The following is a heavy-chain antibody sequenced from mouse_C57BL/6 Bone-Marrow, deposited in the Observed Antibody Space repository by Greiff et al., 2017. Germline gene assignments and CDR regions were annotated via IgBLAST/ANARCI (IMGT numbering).Heavy chain of an antibody. CDR1: GYTFTSYW. Sequence: VQLQQPGAELVRPGTSVKLSCKASGYTFTSYWMHWVKQRPGQGLEWIGVIDPSDSYTNYNQKFKGKATLTVDTSSSTAYMQLRSLTSEDSAVYYCARRASYYFDYWGQGTTLTVSS. CDR3: ARRASYYFDY. CDR2: IDPSDSYT. D-gene: IGHD3-1*01. J-gene: IGHJ2*01. V-gene: IGHV1-59*01.